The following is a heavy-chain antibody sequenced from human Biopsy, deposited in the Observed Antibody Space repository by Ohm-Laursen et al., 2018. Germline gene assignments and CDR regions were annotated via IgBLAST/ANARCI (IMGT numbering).Heavy chain of an antibody. V-gene: IGHV3-9*01. CDR1: GFKFDDYA. D-gene: IGHD2/OR15-2a*01. Sequence: SLRLSCAAAGFKFDDYAMHWVRQTPGKGLEWVSGMIRNNGFIGYADSVRGRFTISRDNGQNSLYLQMNNLITKDTAVYYCARDISPSTFPENTLDIWGQGTMVTVSS. CDR3: ARDISPSTFPENTLDI. J-gene: IGHJ3*02. CDR2: MIRNNGFI.